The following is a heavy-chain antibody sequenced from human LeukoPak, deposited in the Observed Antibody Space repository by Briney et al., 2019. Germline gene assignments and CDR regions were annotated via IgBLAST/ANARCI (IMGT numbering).Heavy chain of an antibody. J-gene: IGHJ6*03. CDR2: INHSGST. CDR3: ASLPATRHYYYYYMDV. Sequence: PSETLSLTCAVYGGSFSGYYWSWIRQPPGKGLEWIGEINHSGSTNYNPSLKSRVTISVYTSKNQFSLKLSSVTAADTAVYYCASLPATRHYYYYYMDVWGKGTTVTVSS. D-gene: IGHD2-2*01. V-gene: IGHV4-34*01. CDR1: GGSFSGYY.